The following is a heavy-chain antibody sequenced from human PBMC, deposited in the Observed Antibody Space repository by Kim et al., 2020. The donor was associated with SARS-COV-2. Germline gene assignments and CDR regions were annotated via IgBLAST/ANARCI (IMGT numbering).Heavy chain of an antibody. Sequence: GGSLRLSCAASGFTFNTYGMHWVRQAPGKGLEWVAVISFDGSNTYYADSVKGRFTISRDNSKNTLHLQMNSLRDEDTAVYYCVRMILVRRVTDYGMDVWGQGTTVTVSS. CDR1: GFTFNTYG. V-gene: IGHV3-33*05. CDR3: VRMILVRRVTDYGMDV. D-gene: IGHD3-10*01. J-gene: IGHJ6*02. CDR2: ISFDGSNT.